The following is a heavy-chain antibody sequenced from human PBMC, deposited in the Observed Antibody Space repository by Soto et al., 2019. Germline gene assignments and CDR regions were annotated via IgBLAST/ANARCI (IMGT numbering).Heavy chain of an antibody. J-gene: IGHJ6*02. CDR3: ARDVRDSSSVHYYYGMDV. CDR1: GGTFSSYA. D-gene: IGHD6-6*01. CDR2: IIPIFGTA. Sequence: GASVKVSCKASGGTFSSYAISWVRQAPGQGLEWMGGIIPIFGTANYAQKFQGRVTMTRDTSISTAYMELSRLRSDDTAVYYCARDVRDSSSVHYYYGMDVWGQGTTVTVSS. V-gene: IGHV1-69*05.